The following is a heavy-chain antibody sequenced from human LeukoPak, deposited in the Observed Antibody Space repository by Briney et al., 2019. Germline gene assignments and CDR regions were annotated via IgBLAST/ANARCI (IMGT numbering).Heavy chain of an antibody. CDR3: ARSAVSDGYYYYYMDV. V-gene: IGHV3-30*02. CDR2: IRYDGSNK. CDR1: GFTFSSYG. Sequence: GGSLRLACAASGFTFSSYGMHWDRQALGKGLEWVAFIRYDGSNKYYADSVKGRFTISRDNSKNTLCLQMNSLRAEGTAVHYCARSAVSDGYYYYYMDVWGEGTTVTVSS. D-gene: IGHD3-10*01. J-gene: IGHJ6*03.